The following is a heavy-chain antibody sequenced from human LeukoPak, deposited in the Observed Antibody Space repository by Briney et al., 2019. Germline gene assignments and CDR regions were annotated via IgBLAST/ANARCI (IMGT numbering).Heavy chain of an antibody. CDR2: ISPNSGNT. V-gene: IGHV1-18*01. CDR3: TRVRDSSNWWGACDI. CDR1: GYTFDTSS. D-gene: IGHD6-13*01. J-gene: IGHJ3*02. Sequence: GASVKVSCTASGYTFDTSSISWVRQAPGQRLEWMGWISPNSGNTYYAEKFQGRVTMTTDTSTRTAYMELRSLTSDDTAVYYCTRVRDSSNWWGACDIWGQGTTVIVSS.